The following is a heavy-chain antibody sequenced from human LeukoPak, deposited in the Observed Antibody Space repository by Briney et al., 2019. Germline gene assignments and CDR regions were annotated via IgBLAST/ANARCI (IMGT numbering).Heavy chain of an antibody. V-gene: IGHV3-48*01. J-gene: IGHJ4*02. CDR2: ISSSSSTI. D-gene: IGHD6-25*01. Sequence: GGSLRLSCAASGFTFRSYSMNWVRQAPGKGLEWVSYISSSSSTIYYADSVKGRFTISRDNAKNSLYLQMTRLRADDTAVYYCVREDSSEDYWGQGTLVTVPS. CDR1: GFTFRSYS. CDR3: VREDSSEDY.